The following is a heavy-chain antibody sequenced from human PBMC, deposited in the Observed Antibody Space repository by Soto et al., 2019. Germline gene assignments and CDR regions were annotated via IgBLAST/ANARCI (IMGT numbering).Heavy chain of an antibody. CDR3: VRSKGGYSYGTPFDY. D-gene: IGHD5-18*01. CDR1: GFTFGDYA. Sequence: GGSLRLSCTASGFTFGDYAMSWFRQAPGKGLEWVGFIRSKAYGGTTEYAASVKGSFTISRDDSKSIAYLQMNSLRPEDTALYYCVRSKGGYSYGTPFDYWGQGTLVTVSS. V-gene: IGHV3-49*03. CDR2: IRSKAYGGTT. J-gene: IGHJ4*02.